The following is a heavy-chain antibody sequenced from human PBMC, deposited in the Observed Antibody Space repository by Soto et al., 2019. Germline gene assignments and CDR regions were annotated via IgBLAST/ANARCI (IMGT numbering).Heavy chain of an antibody. CDR3: ARTYSSSWSPFDY. V-gene: IGHV4-34*01. J-gene: IGHJ4*02. Sequence: SETLSLTCAVYGGSFSGYYWSWIRQPPGKGLEWIGEINQSGSTDYNPSLKSRVTISVDTSKNQFSLRLSSVTAADTGVYYCARTYSSSWSPFDYWGQGTQVTVSS. CDR2: INQSGST. D-gene: IGHD6-13*01. CDR1: GGSFSGYY.